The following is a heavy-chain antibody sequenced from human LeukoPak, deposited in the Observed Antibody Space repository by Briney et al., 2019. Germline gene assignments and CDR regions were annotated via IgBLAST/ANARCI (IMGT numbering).Heavy chain of an antibody. Sequence: SETLSLTCSVSGGSISSSNYYWSWIRQPAGKGLEWIGRIYTSESTNYNPSLKSRVTISVDTSRNQFSLKLSSVTAADTAVYYCARGLWFGDENPPYFDYWGQGILVTVFS. CDR2: IYTSEST. V-gene: IGHV4-61*02. D-gene: IGHD3-10*01. CDR3: ARGLWFGDENPPYFDY. J-gene: IGHJ4*02. CDR1: GGSISSSNYY.